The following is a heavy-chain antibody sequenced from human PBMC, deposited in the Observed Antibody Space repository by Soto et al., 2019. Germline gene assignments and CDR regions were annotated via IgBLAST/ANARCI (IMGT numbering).Heavy chain of an antibody. Sequence: QVQLQQWGAGLLKPSETLSLTCAVSGGSFSGYYGSWIRQPPGKGLDWIGEINHSGSTNYNTSLKSRVTIAVDTSMNQFSLQLSSVTAADTAVYYCARGGYSGYRYYYGMDVWGQGTTVTVSS. CDR2: INHSGST. D-gene: IGHD5-12*01. V-gene: IGHV4-34*01. J-gene: IGHJ6*02. CDR3: ARGGYSGYRYYYGMDV. CDR1: GGSFSGYY.